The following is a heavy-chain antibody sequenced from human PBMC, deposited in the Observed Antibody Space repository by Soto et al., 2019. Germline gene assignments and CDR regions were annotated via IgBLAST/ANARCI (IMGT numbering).Heavy chain of an antibody. CDR1: GFNFDDFA. CDR2: ISWNSSNI. CDR3: ARLPYYSDQ. D-gene: IGHD3-22*01. Sequence: GGSLRLSCAASGFNFDDFAMHWVRRAPGKGLEWVSGISWNSSNICYADSVKGRFIISRDNGKNSLYLQMNSLRAEDTAVYYCARLPYYSDQWGQGTLVTVSS. J-gene: IGHJ5*02. V-gene: IGHV3-9*01.